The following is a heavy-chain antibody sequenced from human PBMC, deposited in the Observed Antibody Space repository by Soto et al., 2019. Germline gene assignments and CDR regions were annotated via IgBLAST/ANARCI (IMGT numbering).Heavy chain of an antibody. CDR3: AHRRVAAAGKFPFDP. CDR2: IYWDDDK. J-gene: IGHJ5*02. Sequence: TLSLTCTVSGGSISSYYWCWIRQPPGKALEWLALIYWDDDKRYSPSLKSRLTITKDTSKNQVVLTMTNMDPVDTATYYCAHRRVAAAGKFPFDPWGQGTLVTISS. D-gene: IGHD6-13*01. CDR1: GGSISSYYW. V-gene: IGHV2-5*08.